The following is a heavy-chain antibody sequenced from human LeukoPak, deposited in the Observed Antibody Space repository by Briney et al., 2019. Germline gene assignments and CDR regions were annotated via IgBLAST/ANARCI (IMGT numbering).Heavy chain of an antibody. V-gene: IGHV1-2*02. CDR3: ASGGGGYGAYNWFDP. J-gene: IGHJ5*02. Sequence: EASVKLSCKASGYTFTGYYVHWVRQAPGQGLEWMGCVNPNSSGTNYAQKFQGRVTMTRDTSINTAYMELSRLTSDDTAVYYCASGGGGYGAYNWFDPWGQGTLVTVSS. D-gene: IGHD5-12*01. CDR2: VNPNSSGT. CDR1: GYTFTGYY.